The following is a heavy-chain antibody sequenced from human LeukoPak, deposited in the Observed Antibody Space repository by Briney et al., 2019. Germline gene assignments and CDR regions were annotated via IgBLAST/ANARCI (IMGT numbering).Heavy chain of an antibody. Sequence: ASLKVSCETSGYTFTAYYIHRVRQAPGPGLEWMGWINPNSVVTNYAQTFQGRVSMTRAMSTRTVYIELSRLRSQDTAVHYCARSAARGWFDPWGQGTLVTVSS. CDR1: GYTFTAYY. CDR3: ARSAARGWFDP. CDR2: INPNSVVT. J-gene: IGHJ5*02. V-gene: IGHV1-2*02.